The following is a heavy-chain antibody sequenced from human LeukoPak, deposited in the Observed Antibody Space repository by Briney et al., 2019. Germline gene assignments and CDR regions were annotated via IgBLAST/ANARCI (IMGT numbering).Heavy chain of an antibody. CDR3: ARVEYCSSTSCYYFDY. CDR2: ISSSSSYI. Sequence: PGGSLRLSCAASGFTFSSYSMSWVRQAPGKGLEWVSSISSSSSYIYYADSVKGRFTISRDNAKNSLYLQMNSLRAEDTAVYYCARVEYCSSTSCYYFDYWGQGTLVTVSS. J-gene: IGHJ4*02. D-gene: IGHD2-2*01. CDR1: GFTFSSYS. V-gene: IGHV3-21*01.